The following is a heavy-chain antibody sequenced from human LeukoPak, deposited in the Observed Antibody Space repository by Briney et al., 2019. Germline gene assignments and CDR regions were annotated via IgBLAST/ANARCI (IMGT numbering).Heavy chain of an antibody. V-gene: IGHV4-34*01. J-gene: IGHJ5*02. Sequence: PSETLSLTCAVYGGSFSGYYWSWIRQPRGQGLEWIGEINHSGSTNYNPSLKSRVTISVDTSKNQFSLKLSSVTAADTAVYYCARGLTVTPFDPWGQGTLVTVSS. CDR1: GGSFSGYY. CDR3: ARGLTVTPFDP. D-gene: IGHD4-17*01. CDR2: INHSGST.